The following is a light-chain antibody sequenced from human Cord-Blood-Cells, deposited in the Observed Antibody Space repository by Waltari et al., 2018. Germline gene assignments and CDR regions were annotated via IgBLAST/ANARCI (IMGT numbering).Light chain of an antibody. V-gene: IGKV1-33*01. CDR3: QQYDNLPPGT. CDR2: DAS. J-gene: IGKJ2*01. CDR1: QDISNY. Sequence: DTQMTQSPSSLSASVGDRVTITCKASQDISNYLNWYQQKPGKAPKLLIYDASNLETGVPSRFSGSGSGTDFTFTISSLQPEDIATYYCQQYDNLPPGTFGQGTKLEIK.